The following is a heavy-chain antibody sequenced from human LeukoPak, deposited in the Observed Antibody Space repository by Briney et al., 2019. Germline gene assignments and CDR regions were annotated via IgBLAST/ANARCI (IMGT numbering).Heavy chain of an antibody. J-gene: IGHJ2*01. V-gene: IGHV4-4*02. CDR1: GGSISGTNW. CDR3: ARDLDYGGSSIWYFDL. CDR2: ISLRGLT. Sequence: SGTLSLTCGVSGGSISGTNWWSWVRQPPGQGLEWIGEISLRGLTNYNPSLRSRLTMSLDESKNQVSLNLTSVTAADTAVYYCARDLDYGGSSIWYFDLWGRGTLVTVSS. D-gene: IGHD4-23*01.